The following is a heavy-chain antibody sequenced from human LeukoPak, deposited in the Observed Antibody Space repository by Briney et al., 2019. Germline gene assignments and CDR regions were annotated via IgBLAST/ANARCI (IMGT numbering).Heavy chain of an antibody. V-gene: IGHV1-18*01. CDR1: GYTFTSYG. CDR2: INAYNGNT. J-gene: IGHJ4*02. Sequence: PGASVKVSCTAPGYTFTSYGISWVRQAPGQGLEWMGWINAYNGNTNYAQKFQGRVTMTTDTSTSTAYMEVRSLRSDDTAVYYCARDYSGSILYPFDYWGQGTLVTVSS. D-gene: IGHD2-21*01. CDR3: ARDYSGSILYPFDY.